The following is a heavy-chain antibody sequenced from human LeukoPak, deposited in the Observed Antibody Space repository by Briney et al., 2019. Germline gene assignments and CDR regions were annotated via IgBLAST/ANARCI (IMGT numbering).Heavy chain of an antibody. CDR2: VYYSGST. CDR1: GGSISSYY. D-gene: IGHD2-21*01. CDR3: ARLVIGGSTRIFDY. J-gene: IGHJ4*02. Sequence: PSETLSLTCTVSGGSISSYYWSWIRQPPGKGLEWIGYVYYSGSTNYNPSLKSRVTISVDTSKNQFSLKLCSVTAADTAVYYCARLVIGGSTRIFDYWGQGTLVTVSS. V-gene: IGHV4-59*08.